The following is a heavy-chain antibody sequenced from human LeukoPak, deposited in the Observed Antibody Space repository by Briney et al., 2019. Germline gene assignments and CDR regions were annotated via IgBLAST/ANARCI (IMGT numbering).Heavy chain of an antibody. V-gene: IGHV3-9*01. D-gene: IGHD3-22*01. J-gene: IGHJ4*02. CDR1: GFTVSSNY. CDR2: ISWNSGSI. CDR3: AKDLYHDSSIVDY. Sequence: PGGSLRLSCAASGFTVSSNYMSWVRQAPGKGLEWVSGISWNSGSIGYADSVKGRFTISRDNAKNSLYLQMNSLRAEDTALYYCAKDLYHDSSIVDYWGQGTLVTVSS.